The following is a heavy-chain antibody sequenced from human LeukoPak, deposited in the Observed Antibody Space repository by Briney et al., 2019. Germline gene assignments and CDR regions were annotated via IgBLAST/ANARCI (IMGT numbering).Heavy chain of an antibody. V-gene: IGHV7-4-1*01. CDR1: GYTFTSYA. D-gene: IGHD6-13*01. CDR3: ARDKRIAAAGRPLGGWFDP. Sequence: VASVKVSCKASGYTFTSYAMNWVRQAPGQGLEWMGWINTNTGNPTYAQGFTGRFVFSLDTSVGTAYLQICSLKAEDTAVYYCARDKRIAAAGRPLGGWFDPWGRGTLVTVSS. CDR2: INTNTGNP. J-gene: IGHJ5*02.